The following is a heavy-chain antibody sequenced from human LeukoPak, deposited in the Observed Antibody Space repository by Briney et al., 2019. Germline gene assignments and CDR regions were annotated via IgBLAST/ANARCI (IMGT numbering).Heavy chain of an antibody. CDR2: ISYEGSNS. V-gene: IGHV3-30*03. D-gene: IGHD2-21*01. CDR1: GFTFCDKD. Sequence: GGSLRLSCVGSGFTFCDKDRYWARQAPGKGLQWGGVISYEGSNSDYADSVKGRCKISRDNSKNTVYLEMDSLRVDDTAVYYCVREIAVVQGSRTTDDWGRGTLVTVSS. CDR3: VREIAVVQGSRTTDD. J-gene: IGHJ4*02.